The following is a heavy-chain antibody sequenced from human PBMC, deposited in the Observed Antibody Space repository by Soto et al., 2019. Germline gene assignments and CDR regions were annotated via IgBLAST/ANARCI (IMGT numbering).Heavy chain of an antibody. CDR3: ARDMYSSDYFVKWFEP. V-gene: IGHV3-30*04. Sequence: QVRLVESGGGVVQPGRSLRLSCTASGFSFSSYAMYWFRQPPGKGLEWVAVISKDGMIKNYADSVKGRVTVSRDNANYSLDLQLNSLRGEDTAMYYCARDMYSSDYFVKWFEPWGQGTLVTVSS. CDR1: GFSFSSYA. CDR2: ISKDGMIK. J-gene: IGHJ5*02. D-gene: IGHD6-19*01.